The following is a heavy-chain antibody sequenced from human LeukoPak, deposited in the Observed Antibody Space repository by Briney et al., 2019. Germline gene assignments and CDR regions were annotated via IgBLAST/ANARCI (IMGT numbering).Heavy chain of an antibody. D-gene: IGHD6-19*01. J-gene: IGHJ4*02. CDR3: ATGWLAVAGTIDY. CDR1: GYTFTNYY. V-gene: IGHV1-46*01. CDR2: INPSDDTT. Sequence: GASVKLSCKAVGYTFTNYYIHWVRQAPGQGLEWMGIINPSDDTTKYAQKFQGRVTMTRDTSTSTVYMELSSLRSEDTAVYYCATGWLAVAGTIDYWGQGTLVTVSS.